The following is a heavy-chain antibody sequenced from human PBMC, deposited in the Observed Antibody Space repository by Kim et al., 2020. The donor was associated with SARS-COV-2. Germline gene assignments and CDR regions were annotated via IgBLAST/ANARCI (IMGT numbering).Heavy chain of an antibody. CDR2: IYYSGST. V-gene: IGHV4-31*03. D-gene: IGHD5-12*01. Sequence: SETLSLTCTVSGGSISSGGYYWSWIRQHPGKGLEWIGYIYYSGSTYYNPSLKSRVTISVDTSKNQFSLKLSSVTAADTAVYYCARGVDIVASRPQSLFDYCGQGTLVTVSS. J-gene: IGHJ4*02. CDR3: ARGVDIVASRPQSLFDY. CDR1: GGSISSGGYY.